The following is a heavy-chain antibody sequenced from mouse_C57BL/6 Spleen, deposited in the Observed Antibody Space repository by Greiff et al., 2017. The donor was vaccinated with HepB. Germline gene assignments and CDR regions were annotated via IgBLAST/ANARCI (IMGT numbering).Heavy chain of an antibody. J-gene: IGHJ4*01. CDR2: ILPGSGST. V-gene: IGHV1-9*01. D-gene: IGHD2-4*01. CDR3: ARRAYDYDGGYYAMDY. CDR1: GYTFTGYW. Sequence: VQLQESGAELMKPGASVKLSCKATGYTFTGYWIEWVKQRPGHGLEWIGEILPGSGSTNYNEKFKGKATFTADTSSNTAYMQLSSLTTEDSAIYYCARRAYDYDGGYYAMDYWGQGTSVTVSS.